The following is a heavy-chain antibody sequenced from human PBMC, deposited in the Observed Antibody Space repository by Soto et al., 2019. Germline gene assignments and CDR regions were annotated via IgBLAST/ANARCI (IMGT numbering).Heavy chain of an antibody. CDR1: GFTFSSYA. CDR2: ISSNGGST. J-gene: IGHJ4*01. CDR3: VKDSRITMVRGVISPFDY. D-gene: IGHD3-10*01. V-gene: IGHV3-64D*06. Sequence: GSLRLSCSASGFTFSSYAMHWVRQAPGKGLEYVSAISSNGGSTYYADSVKGRLTISRDNSKNTLYLQMCSLRAEDTAVYYCVKDSRITMVRGVISPFDYWGQGTLVTVSS.